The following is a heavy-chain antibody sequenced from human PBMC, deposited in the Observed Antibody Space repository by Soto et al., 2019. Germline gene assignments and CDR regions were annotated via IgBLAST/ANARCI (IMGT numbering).Heavy chain of an antibody. Sequence: SETLSLTCTVSGGSISSYYWSWIRQPPGKGLEWIGYIYYSGSTNYNPSLKSRVTISVDTSKNQFSLKLSSVTAADTAVYYCARHDGVVIQPFDYWGQGTLVTVSS. D-gene: IGHD3-3*01. J-gene: IGHJ4*02. CDR3: ARHDGVVIQPFDY. V-gene: IGHV4-59*08. CDR1: GGSISSYY. CDR2: IYYSGST.